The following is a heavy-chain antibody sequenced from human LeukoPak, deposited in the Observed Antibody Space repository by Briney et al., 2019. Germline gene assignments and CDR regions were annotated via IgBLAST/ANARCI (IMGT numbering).Heavy chain of an antibody. CDR2: IGTAGDT. CDR1: GFTFSSYD. Sequence: GGSLRLSCAASGFTFSSYDMHWVRQATGKGLEWVSAIGTAGDTYYPGSVKGRFTISRENAKNSLYLQINSLRAGDTAVYYGARMREGSGWSRYWYFDLWGRGTLVTVSS. CDR3: ARMREGSGWSRYWYFDL. J-gene: IGHJ2*01. D-gene: IGHD6-19*01. V-gene: IGHV3-13*01.